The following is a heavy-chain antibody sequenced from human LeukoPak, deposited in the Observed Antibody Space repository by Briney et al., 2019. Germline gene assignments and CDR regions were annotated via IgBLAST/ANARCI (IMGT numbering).Heavy chain of an antibody. D-gene: IGHD6-13*01. Sequence: PSETLSLTCTVSGGSISSSSYYWCWIRQPPGKVLEWIDTIYYSGSTYYNPSLKSRVTISVDTSKNLFSLKLSSVTAADTAVYYCARREGIIASADFFDYWGQGTLVTVSS. J-gene: IGHJ4*02. CDR1: GGSISSSSYY. CDR2: IYYSGST. CDR3: ARREGIIASADFFDY. V-gene: IGHV4-39*01.